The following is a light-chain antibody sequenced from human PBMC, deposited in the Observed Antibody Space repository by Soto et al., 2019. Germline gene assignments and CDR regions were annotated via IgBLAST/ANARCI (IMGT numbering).Light chain of an antibody. CDR1: SGHSSYA. Sequence: QPVLTQSPSASASLGASVKLTCTLSSGHSSYAIAWHQQQPEKGPRYLMKLNNDGSHSKGDAIPDRFSGSSSGAERYLTISSLQSEDEADYYCQTWGTGIWVFGGGTQVTVL. J-gene: IGLJ3*02. V-gene: IGLV4-69*01. CDR3: QTWGTGIWV. CDR2: LNNDGSH.